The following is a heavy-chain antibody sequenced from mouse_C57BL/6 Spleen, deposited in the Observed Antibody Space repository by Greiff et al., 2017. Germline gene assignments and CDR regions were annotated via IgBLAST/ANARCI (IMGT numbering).Heavy chain of an antibody. J-gene: IGHJ4*01. V-gene: IGHV3-6*01. Sequence: ESGPGLVKPSQSLSLTCSVTGYSITSGYYWNWIRQFPGNKLEWMGYISYDGSNNYNPSLKNRISITRDTSKNQVFLKLNSVTTEDTATYYCARRDYYGSSYAMDYWGQGTSVTVSS. D-gene: IGHD1-1*01. CDR2: ISYDGSN. CDR3: ARRDYYGSSYAMDY. CDR1: GYSITSGYY.